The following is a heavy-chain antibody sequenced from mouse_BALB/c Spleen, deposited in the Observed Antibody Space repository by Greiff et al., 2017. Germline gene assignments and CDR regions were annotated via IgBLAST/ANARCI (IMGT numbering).Heavy chain of an antibody. CDR1: GFTFSSYA. CDR2: ISSGCRT. J-gene: IGHJ1*01. CDR3: ARGGMVTTCWYFDV. V-gene: IGHV5-6-5*01. D-gene: IGHD2-2*01. Sequence: EGKAVAAGGGFVKPGGSLKLFCAASGFTFSSYAMSWVRQTPGKRLVWVASISSGCRTYYLDIVNGGFTISRDNARNILYLHMSSLRSEDTAMYYCARGGMVTTCWYFDVWGAGTTVTVSS.